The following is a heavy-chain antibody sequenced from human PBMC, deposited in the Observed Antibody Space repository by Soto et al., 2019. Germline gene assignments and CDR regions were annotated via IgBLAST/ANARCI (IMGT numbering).Heavy chain of an antibody. CDR3: ERRSGGNFDY. J-gene: IGHJ4*02. V-gene: IGHV4-31*03. Sequence: SETLSLTCTVSGGSISSGGYYWSWIRQHPGKGLEWIGYIYYSGSTYYNPSLKSRVTISVDTSKNQFSLKLSSVTAADTAVYYCERRSGGNFDYWGQGTLVTVSS. CDR2: IYYSGST. D-gene: IGHD2-15*01. CDR1: GGSISSGGYY.